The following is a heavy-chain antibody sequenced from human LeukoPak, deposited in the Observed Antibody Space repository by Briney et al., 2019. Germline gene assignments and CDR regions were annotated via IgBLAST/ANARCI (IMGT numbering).Heavy chain of an antibody. Sequence: PSETLSLTCAVYGGSFSGYYWSWIRQPPGKGLEWIGYVYYSGSTNYNPSLKSRVTISVDTSKNQFSLKLSSVTAADTAVYYCARGYSSNYYYYMDVWGKGTTVTVSS. CDR3: ARGYSSNYYYYMDV. CDR2: VYYSGST. CDR1: GGSFSGYY. V-gene: IGHV4-59*01. D-gene: IGHD5-18*01. J-gene: IGHJ6*03.